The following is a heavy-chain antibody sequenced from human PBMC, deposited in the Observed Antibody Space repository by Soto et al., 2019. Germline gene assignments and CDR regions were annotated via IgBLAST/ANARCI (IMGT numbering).Heavy chain of an antibody. CDR3: ARGRGLYNSGRSQLDY. CDR1: GDTFSRYT. V-gene: IGHV1-69*13. CDR2: IIPRFGTT. Sequence: ASVTVSCKASGDTFSRYTVNWVRQAPRQGLEWMGGIIPRFGTTNFAPTLQGRVTITADESTNTVYMELSSLRSEDTALYFCARGRGLYNSGRSQLDYWGQGTLVTVSS. J-gene: IGHJ4*02. D-gene: IGHD1-1*01.